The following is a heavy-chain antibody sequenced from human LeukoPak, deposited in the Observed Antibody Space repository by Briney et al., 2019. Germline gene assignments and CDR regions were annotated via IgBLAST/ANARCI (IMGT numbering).Heavy chain of an antibody. J-gene: IGHJ5*02. V-gene: IGHV1-69*04. Sequence: ASVKVSCKASGGTFSSYTISWVRQAPGQGLEWMGRIIRILGIANYAQKFQGRVTITADKSTSTAYMELSSLRSEDTAVYYCARDPRGIFGVAIYSGNLFDPWGQGTLVTVSS. CDR2: IIRILGIA. D-gene: IGHD3-3*01. CDR3: ARDPRGIFGVAIYSGNLFDP. CDR1: GGTFSSYT.